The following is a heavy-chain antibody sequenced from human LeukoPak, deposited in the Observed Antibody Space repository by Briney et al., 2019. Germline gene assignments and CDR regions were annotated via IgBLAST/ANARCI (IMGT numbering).Heavy chain of an antibody. CDR2: INPSGGST. V-gene: IGHV1-46*01. J-gene: IGHJ4*02. Sequence: GASVKVSCKASGYTFTSYYMHWVRQAPGQGLEWMGIINPSGGSTSYAQKFQGRVTMTRDMSTSTVYMELSSLRSEDTAVYYCARSRPARYSGSTGFDYWGQGTLVTVSS. CDR1: GYTFTSYY. CDR3: ARSRPARYSGSTGFDY. D-gene: IGHD5-12*01.